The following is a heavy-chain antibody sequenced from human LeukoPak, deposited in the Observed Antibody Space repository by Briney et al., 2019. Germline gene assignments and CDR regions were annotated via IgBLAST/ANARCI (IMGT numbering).Heavy chain of an antibody. CDR3: ASAAGAFDN. CDR1: GLTFSAYG. J-gene: IGHJ3*02. CDR2: VWSDGTNK. V-gene: IGHV3-33*01. Sequence: GTSLRLSCVASGLTFSAYGMHWVRQAPGKGREWVAVVWSDGTNKYYAESVRGRFTISRDNSKNTLYLQMNTLIIEDTAVYYCASAAGAFDNWGQGTMITVSS. D-gene: IGHD6-13*01.